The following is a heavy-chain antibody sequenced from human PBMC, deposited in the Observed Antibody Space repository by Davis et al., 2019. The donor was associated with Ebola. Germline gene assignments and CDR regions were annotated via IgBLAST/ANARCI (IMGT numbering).Heavy chain of an antibody. Sequence: SETLSLTCTVSGGSISSYYWSWIRQPPGKGLEWIGEINHSGSTYYNPSLKSRVTISVYTSKNQFSLKLSSVTAADTAVYYCARRSCSSTSCYTAPRYNWFDPWGQGTLVTVSS. CDR1: GGSISSYY. V-gene: IGHV4-34*01. J-gene: IGHJ5*02. CDR2: INHSGST. D-gene: IGHD2-2*02. CDR3: ARRSCSSTSCYTAPRYNWFDP.